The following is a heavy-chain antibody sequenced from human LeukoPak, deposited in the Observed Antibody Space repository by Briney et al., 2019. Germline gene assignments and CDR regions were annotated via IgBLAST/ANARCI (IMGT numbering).Heavy chain of an antibody. J-gene: IGHJ5*02. V-gene: IGHV4-4*07. D-gene: IGHD2-2*01. CDR3: ALYEIHRPDCSSTSCYGWFDP. CDR2: IYASGST. CDR1: GDSISSHY. Sequence: SETLSLTCTVSGDSISSHYWSWIRQPAGKGLEWIGLIYASGSTNYNPSLKSRVTISVDTSKNQFSLKLSSVTAADTAVHYCALYEIHRPDCSSTSCYGWFDPWGQGTLVTVSS.